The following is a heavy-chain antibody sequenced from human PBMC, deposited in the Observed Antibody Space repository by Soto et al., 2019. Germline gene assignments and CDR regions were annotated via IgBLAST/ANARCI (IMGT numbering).Heavy chain of an antibody. CDR3: ARCSGGITSYYYYYMDV. CDR1: GGSISSYY. V-gene: IGHV4-59*01. CDR2: IYYSGST. Sequence: QVQLQESGPGLVKPSETLSLTCTVSGGSISSYYWSWIRQPPGKGLAWIGYIYYSGSTNYNPSLKSRVTISVDTSKNQFSLKLSSVTAADTAVYYCARCSGGITSYYYYYMDVWGKGTTVTVSS. J-gene: IGHJ6*03. D-gene: IGHD2-15*01.